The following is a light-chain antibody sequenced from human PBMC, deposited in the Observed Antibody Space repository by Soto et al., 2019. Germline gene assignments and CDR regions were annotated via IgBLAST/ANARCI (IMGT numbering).Light chain of an antibody. Sequence: IVLTQSQGTLSLSPGEGATLSCRASQPVNSGYLAWYQQKPGQAPRLLMYGVSTRDTGIPDRFSGSGAGTDFTLTISRLEPGDFAVYYCQVYGSSPKTFGQGTKVDIK. V-gene: IGKV3-20*01. J-gene: IGKJ1*01. CDR3: QVYGSSPKT. CDR2: GVS. CDR1: QPVNSGY.